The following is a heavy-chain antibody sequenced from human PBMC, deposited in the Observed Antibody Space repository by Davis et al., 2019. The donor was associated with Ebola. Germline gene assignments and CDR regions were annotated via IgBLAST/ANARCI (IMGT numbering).Heavy chain of an antibody. J-gene: IGHJ3*02. V-gene: IGHV3-30-3*01. CDR2: ISYDGSNK. CDR1: GFTFSSYA. D-gene: IGHD1-26*01. CDR3: ARGQWELLDAFDI. Sequence: GESLKISCAASGFTFSSYAMHWVRQAPGKGLEWVAVISYDGSNKYYADSVKGRFTISRDNSKNTLYLQMNSLRAEDTAVYYCARGQWELLDAFDIWGQGTMVTVPS.